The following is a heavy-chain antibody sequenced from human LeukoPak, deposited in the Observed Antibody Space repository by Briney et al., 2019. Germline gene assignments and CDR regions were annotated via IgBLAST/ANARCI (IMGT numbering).Heavy chain of an antibody. CDR1: GYTFTGYY. V-gene: IGHV1-2*02. D-gene: IGHD3-9*01. Sequence: ASVKVSCKASGYTFTGYYMHWVRQAPGQGLEWMGWINPNSGGTNYAQKFQGRVTMTRDTSISTAYMELSRLRSDDTAVYYCARNMMDDILTGYYDYWGQGTLVTVSS. CDR2: INPNSGGT. J-gene: IGHJ4*02. CDR3: ARNMMDDILTGYYDY.